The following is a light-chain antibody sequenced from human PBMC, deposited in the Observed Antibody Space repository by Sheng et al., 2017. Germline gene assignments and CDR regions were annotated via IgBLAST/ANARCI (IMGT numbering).Light chain of an antibody. CDR3: QSSDNSDVYVVA. J-gene: IGLJ2*01. CDR1: SLPRQY. V-gene: IGLV3-25*03. CDR2: NDT. Sequence: SYELTQPPSVSVSPGQTASITCSGDSLPRQYAFWYQQKAGHVPVMVIYNDTKRPSGIPERFSGSTSGTTVTLTISAVQAEDEADYYCQSSDNSDVYVVAFGGGTKLTVL.